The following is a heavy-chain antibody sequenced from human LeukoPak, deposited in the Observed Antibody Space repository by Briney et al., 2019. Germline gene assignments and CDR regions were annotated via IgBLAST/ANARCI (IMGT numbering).Heavy chain of an antibody. CDR1: GFTFSDYY. D-gene: IGHD3-22*01. J-gene: IGHJ3*02. CDR3: AREQQLYDSSGYYPDHDAFDI. Sequence: GGSLRLSCAASGFTFSDYYMSWIRQAPGKGLEWVSYISSSGSTIYYADSVKGRFTISRDNAKNPLYLQMNSLRAEDTAVYYCAREQQLYDSSGYYPDHDAFDIWGRGTMVTVSS. CDR2: ISSSGSTI. V-gene: IGHV3-11*01.